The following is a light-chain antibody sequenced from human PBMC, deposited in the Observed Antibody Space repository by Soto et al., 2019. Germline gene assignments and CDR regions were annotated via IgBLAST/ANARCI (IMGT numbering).Light chain of an antibody. V-gene: IGKV3-11*01. J-gene: IGKJ1*01. CDR3: PQRGNLPRT. CDR2: DAS. CDR1: QSVNSY. Sequence: EIVLAQSPATLSLSPGERATLSCRASQSVNSYLAWYQHKPGQAPRLLIYDASNRATGIPARFSGSGSGTDFTLTISSLEPEDFAIYYCPQRGNLPRTFGQGTMAEIK.